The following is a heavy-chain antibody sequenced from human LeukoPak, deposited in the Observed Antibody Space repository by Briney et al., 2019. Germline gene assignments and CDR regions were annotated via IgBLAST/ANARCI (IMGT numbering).Heavy chain of an antibody. V-gene: IGHV3-48*03. CDR2: ITGSGDTI. CDR1: GFTFSSYE. J-gene: IGHJ4*02. CDR3: ARDATPQYSSGWVFFVY. Sequence: PGGSLRLSCEASGFTFSSYEMNWVRQAPGKGLEWISYITGSGDTIHYADSVKGRFTISRDNAKNSLYLQMNSLRAEDTAVYYCARDATPQYSSGWVFFVYWGQGTPVSVTS. D-gene: IGHD6-19*01.